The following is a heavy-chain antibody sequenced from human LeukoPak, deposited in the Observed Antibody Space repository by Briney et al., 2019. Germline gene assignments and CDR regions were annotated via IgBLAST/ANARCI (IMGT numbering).Heavy chain of an antibody. V-gene: IGHV4-39*01. D-gene: IGHD1-26*01. J-gene: IGHJ4*02. CDR2: IYYSGST. CDR3: ARWYNGSLDY. CDR1: GGPISGSSYY. Sequence: PSETLPLTCTVSGGPISGSSYYWGWIRQPPGKGLEWIASIYYSGSTYYNPSLKSRVTISVDTSKNQFSLKLSSVTAADTAVYYCARWYNGSLDYWGQGTLVTVSS.